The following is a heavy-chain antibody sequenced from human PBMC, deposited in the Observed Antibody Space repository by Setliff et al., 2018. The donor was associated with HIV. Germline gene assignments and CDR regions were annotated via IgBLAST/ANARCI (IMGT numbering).Heavy chain of an antibody. CDR3: ARLRAAGTVHYFDP. V-gene: IGHV4-39*01. CDR2: IYYGGTT. D-gene: IGHD6-13*01. Sequence: LSLTCTVSGGSIRSIDYFWGWIRQPPGKGLEWLGNIGNIYYGGTTYYNPSLKGRITISVFTSSQQLSLTLTSVTPADKAVYYCARLRAAGTVHYFDPWGQGTQVTVSS. J-gene: IGHJ5*02. CDR1: GGSIRSIDYF.